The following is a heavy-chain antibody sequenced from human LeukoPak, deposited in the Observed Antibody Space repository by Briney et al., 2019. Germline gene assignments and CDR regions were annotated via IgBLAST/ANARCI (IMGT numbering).Heavy chain of an antibody. V-gene: IGHV1-69*06. D-gene: IGHD3-16*01. CDR2: IIPIFRTA. Sequence: GASVKVSCKASGGTFNTYAIAWVRQAPGQGLEWMGGIIPIFRTANYAQKFQGRVTITADKSTNTAYMELSSLKFEDTALYYCARQTHIPLASDAFDSWGQGTMVTVSS. CDR3: ARQTHIPLASDAFDS. J-gene: IGHJ3*01. CDR1: GGTFNTYA.